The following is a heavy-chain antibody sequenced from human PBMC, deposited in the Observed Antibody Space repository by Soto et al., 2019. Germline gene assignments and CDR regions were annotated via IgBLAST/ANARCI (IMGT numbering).Heavy chain of an antibody. CDR1: GYTFTGYY. CDR3: ARGNSSSWYWDYYYYGMDV. V-gene: IGHV1-2*02. CDR2: INPNSGGT. Sequence: SVKVSCKASGYTFTGYYMHWVRQAPGQGLEWMGWINPNSGGTNYAQKFQGRVTMTRDTSNSTAYMELSRLRSDDTAVYYCARGNSSSWYWDYYYYGMDVWGQGTTVTVSS. J-gene: IGHJ6*02. D-gene: IGHD6-13*01.